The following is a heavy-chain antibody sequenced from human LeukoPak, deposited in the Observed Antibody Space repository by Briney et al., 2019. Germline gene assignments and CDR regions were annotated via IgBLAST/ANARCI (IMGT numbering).Heavy chain of an antibody. V-gene: IGHV3-48*03. J-gene: IGHJ4*02. CDR2: ISSSGSTI. CDR1: GFTFSSYE. Sequence: GGSLRLSCAASGFTFSSYEMNWVRQAPGKGLEWVSYISSSGSTIYYADSVKGRFTISRDNAKNSLYLQMNSLRAEDTAVYYCAKPGGTMIVVHYFDYWGQGTLVTVSS. D-gene: IGHD3-22*01. CDR3: AKPGGTMIVVHYFDY.